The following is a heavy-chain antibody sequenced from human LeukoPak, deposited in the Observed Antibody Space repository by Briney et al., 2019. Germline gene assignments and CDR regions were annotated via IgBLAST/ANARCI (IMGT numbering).Heavy chain of an antibody. CDR2: IYPGDSDT. CDR1: GYSFTSYW. Sequence: GESLKISCKGSGYSFTSYWIGWVRQMPGKDLEWMGIIYPGDSDTRYSPSFQGQVTISADKSITTAYLQWSSLKASDTAMYYCARRGPRSQWLAPYFDYWGQGTLVTVSS. D-gene: IGHD6-19*01. CDR3: ARRGPRSQWLAPYFDY. V-gene: IGHV5-51*01. J-gene: IGHJ4*02.